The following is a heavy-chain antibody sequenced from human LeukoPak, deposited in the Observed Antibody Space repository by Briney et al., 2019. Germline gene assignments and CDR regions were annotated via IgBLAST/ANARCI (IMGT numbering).Heavy chain of an antibody. Sequence: GGSLRLSCAASGFTVSSNYMSWVRQAPGKGLEWVSVIYSGGSTYYADSVKGRFTISRDNSKNTLYLQMNSLRAEDTAVYYSASHHRGYILTGYSSDYWGQGTLVTVSS. V-gene: IGHV3-53*01. CDR2: IYSGGST. CDR3: ASHHRGYILTGYSSDY. CDR1: GFTVSSNY. J-gene: IGHJ4*02. D-gene: IGHD3-9*01.